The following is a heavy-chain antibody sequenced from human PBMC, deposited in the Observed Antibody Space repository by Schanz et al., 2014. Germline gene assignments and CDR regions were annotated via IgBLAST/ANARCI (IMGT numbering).Heavy chain of an antibody. CDR1: GFGFSSYS. CDR3: ARDFHGYGPHLDY. V-gene: IGHV3-23*01. CDR2: ISASGGTT. J-gene: IGHJ4*02. D-gene: IGHD5-12*01. Sequence: EVQLMESGGGLVKPGGSLRLSCAASGFGFSSYSMNWVRQAPGKGLEWVSAISASGGTTYYADSVKGRFTISRDNSKNTLYLQLNSLRAEDTAVYYCARDFHGYGPHLDYWGQGSLXTVSS.